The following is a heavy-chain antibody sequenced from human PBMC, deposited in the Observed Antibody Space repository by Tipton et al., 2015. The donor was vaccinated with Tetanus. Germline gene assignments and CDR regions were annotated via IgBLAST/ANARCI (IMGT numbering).Heavy chain of an antibody. J-gene: IGHJ5*02. D-gene: IGHD1-26*01. CDR3: VRHVVGAVPKGYNWFAP. CDR1: GDTYTTHG. V-gene: IGHV1-69*01. CDR2: IIPKHQTT. Sequence: QSGAEVKRPGSSVKVSCKASGDTYTTHGVTWVRQAPGQGLEWMGGIIPKHQTTKYAQQFEGRVTITADELATTAYMELRGLTSEDTATYYCVRHVVGAVPKGYNWFAPWGQGTLVTVSP.